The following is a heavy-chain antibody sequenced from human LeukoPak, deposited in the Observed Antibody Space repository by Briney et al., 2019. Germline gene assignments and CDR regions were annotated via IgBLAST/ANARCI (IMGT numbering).Heavy chain of an antibody. J-gene: IGHJ4*02. V-gene: IGHV3-33*01. CDR3: ARDRGLNMARGVARGGYSDY. Sequence: PGGSLRLSCAASGFTFSSYGMHWVRQAPGKGLEWVAVIWYDGSCKYYADSVKGRFTISRDNSKNTLDLQMNSLRAEDTAMYYCARDRGLNMARGVARGGYSDYWGQGTLVTVSS. CDR2: IWYDGSCK. CDR1: GFTFSSYG. D-gene: IGHD3-10*01.